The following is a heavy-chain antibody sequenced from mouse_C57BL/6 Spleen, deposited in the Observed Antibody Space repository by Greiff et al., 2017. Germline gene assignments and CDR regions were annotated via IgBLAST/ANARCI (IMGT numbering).Heavy chain of an antibody. Sequence: VQLQQSGPELVKPGASVKISCKASGYTFTDYYMNWVKQSHGKSLEWIGDINPNNGGTSYNQKFKGKATLTVDKSSSTAYMELRSLTSEDSAVYYCANYYGSSYWYFEVWGTGTTVTVSS. V-gene: IGHV1-26*01. CDR1: GYTFTDYY. CDR3: ANYYGSSYWYFEV. D-gene: IGHD1-1*01. J-gene: IGHJ1*03. CDR2: INPNNGGT.